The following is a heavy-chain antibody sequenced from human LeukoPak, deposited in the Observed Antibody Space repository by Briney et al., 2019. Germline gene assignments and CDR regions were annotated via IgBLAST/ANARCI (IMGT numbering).Heavy chain of an antibody. D-gene: IGHD3-9*01. CDR3: TRDLMDYDVSTGLHHYYMDV. CDR1: GFTFNTYW. CDR2: INTDGRIT. Sequence: GGSLRLSCAASGFTFNTYWMHWVRQAPGKGLVWVSRINTDGRITNYADSVKGRFTISRDNAKNTLYLQMNTLRVEDTAVYYCTRDLMDYDVSTGLHHYYMDVWGQGTTATVSS. J-gene: IGHJ6*02. V-gene: IGHV3-74*01.